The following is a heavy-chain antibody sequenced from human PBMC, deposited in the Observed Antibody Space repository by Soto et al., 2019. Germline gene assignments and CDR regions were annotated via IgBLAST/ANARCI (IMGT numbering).Heavy chain of an antibody. CDR3: AKEVFIAAAEPYGMDV. CDR2: ISYDGSNK. Sequence: GGSLRLSCAASGFTLSSYGMHWVRQAPGKGLEWVAVISYDGSNKYYADSVKGRFTISRDNSKNTLYLQMNSLRAEDTAVYYCAKEVFIAAAEPYGMDVWGQGTTVTV. V-gene: IGHV3-30*18. D-gene: IGHD6-13*01. CDR1: GFTLSSYG. J-gene: IGHJ6*02.